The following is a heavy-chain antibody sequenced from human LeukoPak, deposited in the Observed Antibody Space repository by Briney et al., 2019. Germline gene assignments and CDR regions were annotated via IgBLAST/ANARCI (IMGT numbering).Heavy chain of an antibody. CDR3: ARVLAGFDY. J-gene: IGHJ4*02. Sequence: GGSLRLSCAASGFTFSSYSMHWVRRAPRKGLEWVSCISSSNNYIYYADSVRGRFTISRDNAKNSLYLQMNSLRAEDTAVYYCARVLAGFDYWGQGTLVTVSS. CDR2: ISSSNNYI. CDR1: GFTFSSYS. D-gene: IGHD2-15*01. V-gene: IGHV3-21*01.